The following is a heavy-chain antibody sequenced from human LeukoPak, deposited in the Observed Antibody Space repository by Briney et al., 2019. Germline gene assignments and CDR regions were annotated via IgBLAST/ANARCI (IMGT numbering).Heavy chain of an antibody. Sequence: GGSLRLSCVASGFTFDNYAMRWLRQAPGKGLEWVSIVTSTGGSTYYAESVKGRFSISRDNYRSTLYLQLINVRGDDTATYYCAKVSVYYDYNWGGYRSAAFDVWGQGTAVTV. CDR1: GFTFDNYA. CDR3: AKVSVYYDYNWGGYRSAAFDV. V-gene: IGHV3-23*01. CDR2: VTSTGGST. J-gene: IGHJ3*01. D-gene: IGHD3-16*02.